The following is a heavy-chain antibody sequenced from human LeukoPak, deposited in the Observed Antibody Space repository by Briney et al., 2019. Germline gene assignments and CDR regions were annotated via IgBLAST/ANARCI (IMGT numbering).Heavy chain of an antibody. CDR1: GYTLTELS. J-gene: IGHJ4*02. D-gene: IGHD1-1*01. V-gene: IGHV1-18*01. CDR2: ISAYNGNT. Sequence: ASVKVSCKVSGYTLTELSMHWVRQAPGQGLEWMGWISAYNGNTNYAQKLQGRVTMTTDTSTSTTYMELRSLRSDDAAVYYCARNRRYNWNDEDYWGQGTLVTVSS. CDR3: ARNRRYNWNDEDY.